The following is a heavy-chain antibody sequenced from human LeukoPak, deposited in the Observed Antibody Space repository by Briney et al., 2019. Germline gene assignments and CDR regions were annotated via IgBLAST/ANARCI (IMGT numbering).Heavy chain of an antibody. D-gene: IGHD3-3*01. CDR2: TSSSSSYI. CDR3: ARDLGDYDFWSGAYFDY. V-gene: IGHV3-21*01. CDR1: GFTFSSYS. J-gene: IGHJ4*02. Sequence: GGSLRLSCAACGFTFSSYSMNLVRQAPGKGLEWVSSTSSSSSYIYYADSVKGRFTISRDNAKNSLYLQMNSLRAEDTAVYYCARDLGDYDFWSGAYFDYWGQGTLVTVSS.